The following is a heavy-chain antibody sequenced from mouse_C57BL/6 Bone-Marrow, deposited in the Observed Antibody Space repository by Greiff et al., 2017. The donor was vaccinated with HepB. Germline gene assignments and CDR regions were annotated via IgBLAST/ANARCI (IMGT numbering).Heavy chain of an antibody. V-gene: IGHV1-69*01. CDR1: GYTFTSYW. Sequence: VQLQQPGAELVMPGASVKLSCKASGYTFTSYWMHWVKQRPGQGLEWIGEIDPSDSYTNYNQQFKGKSTLTVDKSSSTAYMQLSSLTSEDSAVYYCARGPYYYGSSFYYAMDYWGQGTSVTVSS. CDR2: IDPSDSYT. CDR3: ARGPYYYGSSFYYAMDY. J-gene: IGHJ4*01. D-gene: IGHD1-1*01.